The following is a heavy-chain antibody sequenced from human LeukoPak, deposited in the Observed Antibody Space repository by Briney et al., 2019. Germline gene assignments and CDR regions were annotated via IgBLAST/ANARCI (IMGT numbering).Heavy chain of an antibody. Sequence: GESLKISCKGSGYSFTNYWIAWVRQMPGKGLEWMGIIYPGDSDTRYRPSFQDQVTISADKSINTAYLQWSSLKASDTAMYYCARRTIYCSGGSCYYDYWGQGTLVTVSS. J-gene: IGHJ4*02. V-gene: IGHV5-51*01. CDR2: IYPGDSDT. D-gene: IGHD2-15*01. CDR1: GYSFTNYW. CDR3: ARRTIYCSGGSCYYDY.